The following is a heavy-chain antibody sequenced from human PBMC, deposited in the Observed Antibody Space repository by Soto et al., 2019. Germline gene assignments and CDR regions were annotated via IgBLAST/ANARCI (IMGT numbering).Heavy chain of an antibody. CDR3: VSDRGYGHASVPYS. Sequence: QAHLVESGGGVLQPGRSLRLSCAASGFTFTSYGMHWVRQAPGTRLEWVAVISYDGGLQHYADSVKGRFTISRDNSKNMVLLQMNSRRAEDTAVYYCVSDRGYGHASVPYSWGQGTLVSVSS. CDR2: ISYDGGLQ. CDR1: GFTFTSYG. V-gene: IGHV3-30*03. D-gene: IGHD5-18*01. J-gene: IGHJ4*02.